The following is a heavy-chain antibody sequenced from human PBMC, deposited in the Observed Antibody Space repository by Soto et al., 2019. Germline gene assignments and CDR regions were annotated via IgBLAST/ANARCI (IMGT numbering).Heavy chain of an antibody. J-gene: IGHJ6*02. Sequence: EVQLLESGGGLVQPGGSLRLSCAASGFIFSSYAMSWVRQAPGKGLEWVSGLSGRGGNTYYADSVKGRFTISRDNSKNTLYLQMNSLRAEDTALYYCAKDSPSSGEGVWGQGTTVTVSS. CDR1: GFIFSSYA. CDR2: LSGRGGNT. V-gene: IGHV3-23*01. D-gene: IGHD3-10*01. CDR3: AKDSPSSGEGV.